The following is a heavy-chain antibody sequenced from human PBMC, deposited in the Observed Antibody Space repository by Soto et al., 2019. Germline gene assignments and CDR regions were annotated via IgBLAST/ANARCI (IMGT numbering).Heavy chain of an antibody. CDR3: ARVLGGSYAFDY. D-gene: IGHD1-26*01. V-gene: IGHV3-30-3*01. J-gene: IGHJ4*02. CDR1: GFTFSSYA. Sequence: QVQLVESGGGVVQPGRSLRLSCAASGFTFSSYAMHWVRQAPGKGLGWVAVISYDGSNKYYADSVKGRFTISRDNSKNTLYLQMNSLRAEDTAVYYCARVLGGSYAFDYWGQGTLVTVSS. CDR2: ISYDGSNK.